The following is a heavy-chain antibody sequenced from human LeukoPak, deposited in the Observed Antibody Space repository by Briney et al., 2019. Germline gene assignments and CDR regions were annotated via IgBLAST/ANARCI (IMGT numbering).Heavy chain of an antibody. Sequence: ASVKVSCKASGYTFTGYAISWVRQATGQGLEWMGWMNPNSGNTGYAQKFQGRVTITRNTSISTAYMELSSLRSEDTAVYYCARDGSSSSLDYWGQGTLVTVSS. D-gene: IGHD6-6*01. V-gene: IGHV1-8*03. CDR3: ARDGSSSSLDY. J-gene: IGHJ4*02. CDR2: MNPNSGNT. CDR1: GYTFTGYA.